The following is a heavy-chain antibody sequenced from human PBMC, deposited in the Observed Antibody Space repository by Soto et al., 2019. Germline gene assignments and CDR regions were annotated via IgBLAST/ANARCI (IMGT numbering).Heavy chain of an antibody. J-gene: IGHJ4*02. V-gene: IGHV4-59*01. CDR3: ARGHYSSGWPIDH. CDR1: GDSFSDYY. D-gene: IGHD6-19*01. CDR2: VFHSATT. Sequence: QVQLQESGPGLVKPSETLTLTCTVSGDSFSDYYWNWIRQVPGKGLEWIGFVFHSATTSYNPSLKTRLAISDDTSKKQFSLRLTYVTAADTAIYYCARGHYSSGWPIDHWGQGILVTVSS.